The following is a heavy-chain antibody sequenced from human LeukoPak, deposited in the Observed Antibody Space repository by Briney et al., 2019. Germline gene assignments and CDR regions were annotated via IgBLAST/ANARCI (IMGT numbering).Heavy chain of an antibody. D-gene: IGHD2-15*01. CDR3: ARDEDSGGYCSGGSCSWFDP. J-gene: IGHJ5*02. Sequence: SVKVSCKASGGTFSSYAIIWVRQAPGQGLEWMGRIIPILGIANYAQKFQGRVTITADKSTSTAYMELSSLRSEDTAVYYCARDEDSGGYCSGGSCSWFDPWGQGTLVTVSS. V-gene: IGHV1-69*04. CDR1: GGTFSSYA. CDR2: IIPILGIA.